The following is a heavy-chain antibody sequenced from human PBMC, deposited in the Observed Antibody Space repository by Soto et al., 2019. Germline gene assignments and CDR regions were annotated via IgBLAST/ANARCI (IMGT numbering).Heavy chain of an antibody. J-gene: IGHJ5*02. CDR3: ARESAGSGKNNWFDP. Sequence: PSETLSLTCTVYGGSVSSHYLSWIRQPPGKGLECIGFIHYSGGTKYNPSLESRVTMSVDTSQNQLSLRLNSVTAADTAVYYCARESAGSGKNNWFDPWGLGTLVTVYS. D-gene: IGHD3-10*01. V-gene: IGHV4-59*02. CDR1: GGSVSSHY. CDR2: IHYSGGT.